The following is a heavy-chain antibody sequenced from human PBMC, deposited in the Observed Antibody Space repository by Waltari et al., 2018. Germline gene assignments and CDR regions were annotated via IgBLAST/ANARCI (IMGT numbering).Heavy chain of an antibody. CDR1: GYSISSGYY. Sequence: QVQPQESGPALVKPSETLSLTCVVSGYSISSGYYWGWIRQPPGKGLEWIASFFHDGSTFYNPSLESRVTISVDTSKNQFSLKLTSVTAADTAVYYCARRHGDYWGQGALVTVSS. J-gene: IGHJ4*02. CDR2: FFHDGST. CDR3: ARRHGDY. D-gene: IGHD2-21*02. V-gene: IGHV4-38-2*01.